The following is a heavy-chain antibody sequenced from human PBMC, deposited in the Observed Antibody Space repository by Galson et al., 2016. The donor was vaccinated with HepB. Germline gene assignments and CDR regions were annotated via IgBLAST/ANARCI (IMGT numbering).Heavy chain of an antibody. Sequence: CAISGDSVSSNSAAWNWIRQSPSRGLEWLGRTCYNSKGHNDYAPSVKSRITINPDTSKNLFSLQLHSVTPEDTAVYYCARGETAPATDWYFDLWGRGTLVTVSS. CDR1: GDSVSSNSAA. CDR2: TCYNSKGHN. D-gene: IGHD2-15*01. V-gene: IGHV6-1*01. CDR3: ARGETAPATDWYFDL. J-gene: IGHJ2*01.